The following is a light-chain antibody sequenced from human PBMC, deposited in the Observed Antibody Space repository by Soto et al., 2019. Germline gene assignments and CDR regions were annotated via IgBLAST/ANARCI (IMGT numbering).Light chain of an antibody. Sequence: EIVLTQSPGTLSLSPGERATLSCRTSQSVNSAHLDWYRQRPGQTPSLLIYAASKRAAGTPDRFSGGGTGTDFTLTISRLEPEDFAMYFCQHYGWSPQFGQGTKLDI. CDR2: AAS. J-gene: IGKJ2*01. CDR1: QSVNSAH. CDR3: QHYGWSPQ. V-gene: IGKV3-20*01.